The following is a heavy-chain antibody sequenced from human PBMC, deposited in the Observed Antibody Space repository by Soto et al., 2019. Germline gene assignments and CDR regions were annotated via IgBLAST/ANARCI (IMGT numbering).Heavy chain of an antibody. D-gene: IGHD4-17*01. V-gene: IGHV3-53*04. Sequence: GGSLRLSCAASGFTVSSNYMSWVRQAPGKGLEWVSVIYSGGSTYYADSVKGRFTISRHNSKNTLYLQMNSLRAEDTAVYYCARDGMTTVTTGYYYMDVWGKGTTVTVSS. J-gene: IGHJ6*03. CDR3: ARDGMTTVTTGYYYMDV. CDR1: GFTVSSNY. CDR2: IYSGGST.